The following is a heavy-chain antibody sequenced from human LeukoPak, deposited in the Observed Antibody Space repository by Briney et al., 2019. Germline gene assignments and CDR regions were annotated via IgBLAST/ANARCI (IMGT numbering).Heavy chain of an antibody. CDR1: RFIFSSYA. V-gene: IGHV3-23*01. J-gene: IGHJ4*02. CDR3: AKAVDGTGWYVFDY. D-gene: IGHD6-19*01. Sequence: PGGSLRLSCAASRFIFSSYAMSWVRQAPGKGLEWVSAINGSGGNTYYADAVRGRFTISRDNSKNTLYLQMSGLRGDDTAIYYCAKAVDGTGWYVFDYWGQGALVTVSS. CDR2: INGSGGNT.